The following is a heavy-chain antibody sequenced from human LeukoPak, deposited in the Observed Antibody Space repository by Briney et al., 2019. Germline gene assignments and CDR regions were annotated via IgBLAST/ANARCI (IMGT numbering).Heavy chain of an antibody. Sequence: SETLSLTCTVSGASISSHYWSWIRQPPGKGLEWIGYFYSRGTTNYNPSFKSRVIISVDTSKKQFSLKLSSVTAADTAVYYCAGSPSGYFHFHYWGQGTLVTVSS. V-gene: IGHV4-4*09. CDR3: AGSPSGYFHFHY. CDR2: FYSRGTT. J-gene: IGHJ4*02. D-gene: IGHD3-22*01. CDR1: GASISSHY.